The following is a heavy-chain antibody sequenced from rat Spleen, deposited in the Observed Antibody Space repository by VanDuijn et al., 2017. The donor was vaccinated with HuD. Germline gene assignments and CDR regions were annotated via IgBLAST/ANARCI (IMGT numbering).Heavy chain of an antibody. J-gene: IGHJ2*01. D-gene: IGHD1-9*01. CDR3: AKDREYYGYNSFDY. Sequence: EVQLVKSDGGLVQPGRSLKLSCAASGFTFSNYGMHWIRQAPTKSLEWVASVSPSGGGTYYPDSVKGRFTVSRDNAANTLYLQMNRLRSEDTATYYCAKDREYYGYNSFDYWGQGVMVTVSS. CDR2: VSPSGGGT. V-gene: IGHV5-19*01. CDR1: GFTFSNYG.